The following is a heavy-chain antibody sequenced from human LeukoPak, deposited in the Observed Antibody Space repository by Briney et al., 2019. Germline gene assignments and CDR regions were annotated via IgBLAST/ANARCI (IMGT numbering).Heavy chain of an antibody. CDR2: IYYSGST. Sequence: SETLSLTCTVSGGSISSGDYYWSWIRQPPGKGLEWIGYIYYSGSTYYNPSLKSRVTISVDTYKNQFSLKLSSVTAADTAVYYCARFPYYYDSSGYSTLNWFDPWGQGTLVTVSS. CDR3: ARFPYYYDSSGYSTLNWFDP. J-gene: IGHJ5*02. CDR1: GGSISSGDYY. V-gene: IGHV4-30-4*08. D-gene: IGHD3-22*01.